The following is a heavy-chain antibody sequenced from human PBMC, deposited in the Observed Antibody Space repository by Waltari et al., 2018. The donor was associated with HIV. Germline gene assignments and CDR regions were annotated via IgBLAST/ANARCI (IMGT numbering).Heavy chain of an antibody. CDR2: IGTSGRTI. V-gene: IGHV3-11*01. J-gene: IGHJ6*02. CDR3: ARNPTSYSSAAPYGMDV. Sequence: QVQLVESGGGLVKPGGSLRLSCAASGFAFNDYHMNWIRQTPGKGLEWVSYIGTSGRTIFYADSVKGRFTISRDSAKKSLYLQMNSLRAEDTAVYYCARNPTSYSSAAPYGMDVWGQGTTVTVSS. CDR1: GFAFNDYH. D-gene: IGHD3-22*01.